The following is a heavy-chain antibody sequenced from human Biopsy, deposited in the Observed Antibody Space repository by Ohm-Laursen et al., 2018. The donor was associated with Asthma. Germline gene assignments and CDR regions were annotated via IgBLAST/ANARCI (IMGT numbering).Heavy chain of an antibody. D-gene: IGHD2-2*01. CDR2: INSVFGTT. J-gene: IGHJ4*02. CDR1: GGTFNTYV. V-gene: IGHV1-69*13. Sequence: ASVKVSCKSLGGTFNTYVIGWVRQAPGQGLEWMGGINSVFGTTTYPQKFQDRVTITADDSTSTVYMELSSLRSGDTAVYYCARKAGSCISRTCYSLDFWGQGTLVTVSS. CDR3: ARKAGSCISRTCYSLDF.